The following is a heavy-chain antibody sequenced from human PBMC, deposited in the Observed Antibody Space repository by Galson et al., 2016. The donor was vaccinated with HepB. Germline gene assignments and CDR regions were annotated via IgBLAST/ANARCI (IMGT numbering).Heavy chain of an antibody. J-gene: IGHJ4*02. CDR3: ARDHLWAFDY. V-gene: IGHV3-48*04. CDR1: GFTFSSYS. Sequence: SLRLSCAASGFTFSSYSMIWVRQAPGKGLEWVSYISSGAIYYSDSVKGRFTISRDNAKNSLYLQMNSLRAEDTAVYYCARDHLWAFDYWGQGTLVTVSS. CDR2: ISSGAI. D-gene: IGHD7-27*01.